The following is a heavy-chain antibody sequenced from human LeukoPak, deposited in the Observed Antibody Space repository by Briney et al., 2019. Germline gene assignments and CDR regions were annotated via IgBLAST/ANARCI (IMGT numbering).Heavy chain of an antibody. J-gene: IGHJ3*02. V-gene: IGHV4-59*01. D-gene: IGHD3-10*01. CDR3: AREPGSRAFDI. CDR2: IYYSGST. Sequence: SETLSLTCTVSGGSISSYYWSWIRQPPGKGLEWIGYIYYSGSTNYNPSLKSRVTISVDTPKNQFSLKLSSVTAADTAVYYCAREPGSRAFDIWGQGTMVTVSS. CDR1: GGSISSYY.